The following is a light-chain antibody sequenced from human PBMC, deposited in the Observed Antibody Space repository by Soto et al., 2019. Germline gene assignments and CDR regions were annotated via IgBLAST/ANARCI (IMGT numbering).Light chain of an antibody. Sequence: QSALTQPASVSGSPGQSITISCTGTSSVVGSYNLVSWYQQHPDKAPKLLIYEGTKRPSGASDLFSGSKSDNAASLTISWLQAEDKADYYCCSSAGGSGVFGGGTKLTVL. CDR1: SSVVGSYNL. CDR3: CSSAGGSGV. J-gene: IGLJ3*02. V-gene: IGLV2-23*01. CDR2: EGT.